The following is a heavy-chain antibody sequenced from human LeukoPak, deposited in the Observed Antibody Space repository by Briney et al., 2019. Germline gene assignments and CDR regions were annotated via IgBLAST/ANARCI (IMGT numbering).Heavy chain of an antibody. V-gene: IGHV3-30*04. CDR2: ISYDGSNK. CDR3: ARPYYYDSSGYYPGCDY. J-gene: IGHJ4*02. D-gene: IGHD3-22*01. CDR1: GFTFSSYA. Sequence: GGSLRLSCAASGFTFSSYAMHWVRQAPGKGLEWVAAISYDGSNKYYADSVKGRFTISRDNSKNTLYLQMNSLRAEDTAVYYCARPYYYDSSGYYPGCDYWGQGTLVTVSS.